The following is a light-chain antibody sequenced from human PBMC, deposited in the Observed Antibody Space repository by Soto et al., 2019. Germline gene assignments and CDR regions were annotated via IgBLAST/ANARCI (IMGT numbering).Light chain of an antibody. CDR2: STD. J-gene: IGLJ2*01. CDR3: LLYYGGAVV. V-gene: IGLV7-43*01. CDR1: TGTVTSGHY. Sequence: VVTQDPSMTVSHGGTVTLTCASSTGTVTSGHYPNWLQQKPGQAPRALIYSTDTRHSWTPARFSCSLLGGKAALTLSGVQHEDEADYYCLLYYGGAVVFGGGTKLTVL.